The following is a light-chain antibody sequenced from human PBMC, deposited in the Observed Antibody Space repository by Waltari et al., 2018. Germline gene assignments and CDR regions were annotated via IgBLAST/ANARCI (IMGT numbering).Light chain of an antibody. J-gene: IGLJ3*02. CDR1: KLGDRY. Sequence: SFELTQPPPVSVSPGQTASITRSGDKLGDRYTSWYQQRSGRSPVLILYQDNKRPSGIPGRFSGSNSGDTATLTISGTQASDEADYYCQAWDSRSWVFGTGTTLTVL. V-gene: IGLV3-1*01. CDR2: QDN. CDR3: QAWDSRSWV.